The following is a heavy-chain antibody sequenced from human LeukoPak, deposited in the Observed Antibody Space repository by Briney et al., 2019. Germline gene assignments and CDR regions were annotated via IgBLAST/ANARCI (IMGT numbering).Heavy chain of an antibody. CDR2: ISGSGGST. CDR1: EFTFSNYA. J-gene: IGHJ3*02. Sequence: GGSLRLSCAASEFTFSNYAMSWVRQAPAKGLEWVSTISGSGGSTYYADSVKGRFTISRDNSKHTLYLQMNRLSAEDTALYSCAKEPAIRAFDIWGQGTMVTVSS. V-gene: IGHV3-23*01. D-gene: IGHD2-2*01. CDR3: AKEPAIRAFDI.